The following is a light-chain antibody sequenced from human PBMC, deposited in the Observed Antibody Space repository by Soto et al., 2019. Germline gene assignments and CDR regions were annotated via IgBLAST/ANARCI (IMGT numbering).Light chain of an antibody. CDR3: QQYGSSPPYT. Sequence: EIVLTQSPGTLSLSPGEGATLSCRASHSVSSTYLAWYQQKPGQAPRLLIYGASSRATGIPDRFRGSGSRTDFTLTISRLEPEDFAVYYCQQYGSSPPYTFGQGTKLEIK. CDR2: GAS. CDR1: HSVSSTY. V-gene: IGKV3-20*01. J-gene: IGKJ2*01.